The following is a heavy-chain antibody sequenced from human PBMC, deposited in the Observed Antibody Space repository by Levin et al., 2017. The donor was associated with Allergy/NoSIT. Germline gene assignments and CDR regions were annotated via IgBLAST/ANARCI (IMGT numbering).Heavy chain of an antibody. CDR3: ARQLGNFWSGYNYFDY. V-gene: IGHV3-48*03. CDR1: GFTFSSYE. Sequence: LAGGSLRLSCAASGFTFSSYEMNWVRRAPGKGLEWVSYISSTGSTIYSADSVKGRFTISRDNAKNSLYLHMNSRRAEDTAVYYCARQLGNFWSGYNYFDYWGQGTLVTVSS. D-gene: IGHD3-3*01. J-gene: IGHJ4*02. CDR2: ISSTGSTI.